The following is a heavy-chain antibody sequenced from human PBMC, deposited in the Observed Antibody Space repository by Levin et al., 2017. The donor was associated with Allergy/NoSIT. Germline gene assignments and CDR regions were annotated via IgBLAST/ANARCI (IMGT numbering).Heavy chain of an antibody. CDR2: INPSGGST. Sequence: ASVKVSCKASGYTFTSYYMHWVRQAPGQGLEWMGIINPSGGSTSYAQKFQGRVTMTRDTSTSTVYMELSSLRSEDTAVYYCTRDPHYYGAGSYYNEGAFDIWGQGTMVTVSS. V-gene: IGHV1-46*01. D-gene: IGHD3-10*01. CDR3: TRDPHYYGAGSYYNEGAFDI. J-gene: IGHJ3*02. CDR1: GYTFTSYY.